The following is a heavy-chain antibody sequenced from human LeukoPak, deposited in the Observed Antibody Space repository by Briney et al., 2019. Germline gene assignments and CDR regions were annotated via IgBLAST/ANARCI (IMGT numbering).Heavy chain of an antibody. J-gene: IGHJ4*02. V-gene: IGHV3-30-3*01. D-gene: IGHD6-19*01. CDR1: GFTFSSYA. Sequence: PGGSLRLSCAASGFTFSSYAMHWVRQAPGKGLEWVAVISYDGSNKYYADSVKGRFTISRDNSKNTLYLQMNSLRAEDTAVYYCARPCFGYSSGWYDYRGQGTLVTVSS. CDR2: ISYDGSNK. CDR3: ARPCFGYSSGWYDY.